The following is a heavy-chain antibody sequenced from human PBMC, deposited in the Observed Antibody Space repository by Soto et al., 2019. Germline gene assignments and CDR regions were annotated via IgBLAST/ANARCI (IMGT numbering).Heavy chain of an antibody. J-gene: IGHJ5*02. CDR3: VREGITMYGVLTPSFDP. V-gene: IGHV4-30-4*01. CDR2: IYHTGTT. CDR1: GASITSGDYS. D-gene: IGHD3-3*01. Sequence: SETLSLTCTVSGASITSGDYSWNWIRQPPGKGLEWIGYIYHTGTTYYNPSLQSRVTISVDTSMNQFSLKLRSVTAADTAVYYCVREGITMYGVLTPSFDPGGQGTLVTVSS.